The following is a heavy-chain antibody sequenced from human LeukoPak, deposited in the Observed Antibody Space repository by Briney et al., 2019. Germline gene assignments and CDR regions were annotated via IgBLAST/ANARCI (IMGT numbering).Heavy chain of an antibody. CDR1: GFIFSTYE. D-gene: IGHD3-10*01. V-gene: IGHV3-48*03. CDR3: ARDYGSGIDC. Sequence: PGGSLRLSCAASGFIFSTYEMHWVRQAPGKGLEWVSYISTSGSTIYYADSVKGRFTISRDNSKSTLYLQMNSLRAEDTAVYYCARDYGSGIDCWGQGTLVTVSS. J-gene: IGHJ4*02. CDR2: ISTSGSTI.